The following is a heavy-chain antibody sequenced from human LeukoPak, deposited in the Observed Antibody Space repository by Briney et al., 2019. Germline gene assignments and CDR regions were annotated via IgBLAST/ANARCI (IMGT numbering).Heavy chain of an antibody. CDR3: AKGVRSGTYYNCFDP. J-gene: IGHJ5*02. Sequence: PGGSLRLSCAASGFTFDDYAIYWVRQGPGKGLEWISLISGDGDNTYYADSVKGRFTISRDNSKNSLYLQMSSLRAEDTALYYCAKGVRSGTYYNCFDPWGQGTLVTVSS. V-gene: IGHV3-43*02. CDR2: ISGDGDNT. CDR1: GFTFDDYA. D-gene: IGHD1-26*01.